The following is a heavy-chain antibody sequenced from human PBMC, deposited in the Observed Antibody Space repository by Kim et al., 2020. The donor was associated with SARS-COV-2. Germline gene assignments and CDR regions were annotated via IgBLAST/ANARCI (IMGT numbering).Heavy chain of an antibody. CDR2: INHSGST. CDR1: GGSFSGYY. CDR3: ARGNDILTGTHFDY. V-gene: IGHV4-34*01. J-gene: IGHJ4*02. D-gene: IGHD3-9*01. Sequence: SETLSLTCAVYGGSFSGYYWSWIRQPPGKGLEWIGEINHSGSTNYNPSLKSRVTISVDTSKNQFSLKLSSVTAADTAVYYRARGNDILTGTHFDYWGQGTLVTVSS.